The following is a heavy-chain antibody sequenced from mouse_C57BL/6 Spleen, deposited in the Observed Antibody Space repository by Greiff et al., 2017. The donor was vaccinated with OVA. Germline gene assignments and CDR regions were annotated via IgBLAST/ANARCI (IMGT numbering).Heavy chain of an antibody. CDR1: GYAFSSSW. J-gene: IGHJ2*01. D-gene: IGHD1-1*01. CDR2: IYPGDGDT. V-gene: IGHV1-82*01. CDR3: ARSTTGYFDY. Sequence: LVKPGASVKISCKASGYAFSSSWMNWVKQRPGKGLEWIGRIYPGDGDTNYNGKFKGKATLTADKSSSTAYMQLSSLTSEDSAVYFCARSTTGYFDYWGQGTTLTVSS.